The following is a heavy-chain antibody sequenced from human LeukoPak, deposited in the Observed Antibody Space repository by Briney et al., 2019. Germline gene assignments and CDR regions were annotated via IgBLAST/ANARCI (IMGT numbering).Heavy chain of an antibody. J-gene: IGHJ4*02. CDR3: ASTLTYYYGSGSYYIDC. CDR2: IYYSGST. Sequence: SETLSLTCAVSGGSISSSYWNWIRQPPGKGLEWIGSIYYSGSTYYNPSLKSRVTISVDTSNNQFSLKLSSVTAADTAVYYCASTLTYYYGSGSYYIDCWGQGTLVTVSS. D-gene: IGHD3-10*01. CDR1: GGSISSSY. V-gene: IGHV4-39*01.